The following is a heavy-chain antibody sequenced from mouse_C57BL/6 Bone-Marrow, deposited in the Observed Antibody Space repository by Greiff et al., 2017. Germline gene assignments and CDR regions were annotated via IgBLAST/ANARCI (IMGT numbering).Heavy chain of an antibody. Sequence: EVQVVESGPGLVKPSQSLSLTCSVTGYSITSGYYWNWIRQFPGNQLEWMGYISYDGSNNSNPSLKNRISITRDTSNNQFFMKLKSVTTEYTATYYCARDYGSSQSFYAMDDWGQGTSVTVSS. CDR2: ISYDGSN. CDR1: GYSITSGYY. CDR3: ARDYGSSQSFYAMDD. J-gene: IGHJ4*01. D-gene: IGHD1-1*01. V-gene: IGHV3-6*01.